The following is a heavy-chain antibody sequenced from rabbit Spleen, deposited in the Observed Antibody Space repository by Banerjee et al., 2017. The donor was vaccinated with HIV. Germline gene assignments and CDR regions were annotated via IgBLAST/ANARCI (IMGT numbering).Heavy chain of an antibody. CDR2: IEPASVNT. CDR3: ARGDHFSVGFSAFAIYLDL. Sequence: QEQLLESGGGLVKPEGSLKLSCTASGFSFSSGYDLCWVRQAPGKGLELIACIEPASVNTADATWAKGRFTISKTSSTTVTLQMTSLTAADTATYFCARGDHFSVGFSAFAIYLDLWGPGTLVTVS. CDR1: GFSFSSGYD. V-gene: IGHV1S45*01. D-gene: IGHD6-1*01. J-gene: IGHJ4*01.